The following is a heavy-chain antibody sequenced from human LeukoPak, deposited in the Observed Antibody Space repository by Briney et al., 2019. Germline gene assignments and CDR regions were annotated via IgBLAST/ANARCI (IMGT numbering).Heavy chain of an antibody. Sequence: GGSLRLSCAASGFTFSSYIMSWVRQAPGKGLEWVSCISSSSSHIYYADSVKGRFTISRDNSKNTLYLQMNSLRAEDTAVYYCAKGCIAAAGNFDYWGQGTLVTVSS. CDR3: AKGCIAAAGNFDY. D-gene: IGHD6-13*01. V-gene: IGHV3-21*04. CDR2: ISSSSSHI. J-gene: IGHJ4*02. CDR1: GFTFSSYI.